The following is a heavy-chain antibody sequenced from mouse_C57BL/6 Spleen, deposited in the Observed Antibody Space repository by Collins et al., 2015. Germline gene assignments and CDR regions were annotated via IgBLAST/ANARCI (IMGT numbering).Heavy chain of an antibody. D-gene: IGHD1-3*01. Sequence: DVQLQESGPGLVKPSQSLSLTCSVTGYSITSGYYWNWIRQFPGNKLEWMGYISYDGSNNYNPSLKNRISITRDTSKNQFFLKLNSVTTEDTATYYCAGGSQGNAWFAYWGQGTLVTVSA. J-gene: IGHJ3*01. CDR2: ISYDGSN. CDR1: GYSITSGYY. CDR3: AGGSQGNAWFAY. V-gene: IGHV3-6*01.